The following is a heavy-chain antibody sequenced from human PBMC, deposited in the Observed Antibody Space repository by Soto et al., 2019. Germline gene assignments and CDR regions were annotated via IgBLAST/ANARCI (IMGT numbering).Heavy chain of an antibody. D-gene: IGHD1-1*01. Sequence: QVQLVQSGGEVKKPGASVKVSCKASAYTFTNYGISWVRQAPGQGLEWMGWISAYTGNINYAQKFRGRVTMTTDTSTSSAYLEGRSLRYDDAAVYYWAGGGSMWNVSEFDSWGQGTLVTVSS. CDR3: AGGGSMWNVSEFDS. V-gene: IGHV1-18*01. CDR2: ISAYTGNI. J-gene: IGHJ4*02. CDR1: AYTFTNYG.